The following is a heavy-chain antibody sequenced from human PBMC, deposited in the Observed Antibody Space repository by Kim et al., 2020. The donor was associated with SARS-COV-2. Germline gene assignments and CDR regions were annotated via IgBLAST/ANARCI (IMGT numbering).Heavy chain of an antibody. J-gene: IGHJ4*02. V-gene: IGHV3-23*01. CDR3: AKGFIVGATSGGDWEY. Sequence: SGKGRFTISRDNSKNTLYLKRSSLRAEGTAVYYCAKGFIVGATSGGDWEYWGQGTLVTVSS. D-gene: IGHD1-26*01.